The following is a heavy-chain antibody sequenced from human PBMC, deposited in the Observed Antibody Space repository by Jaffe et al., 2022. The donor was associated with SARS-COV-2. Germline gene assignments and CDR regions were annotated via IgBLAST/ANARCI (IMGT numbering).Heavy chain of an antibody. CDR1: GFIFGDYW. V-gene: IGHV3-7*01. J-gene: IGHJ4*02. CDR3: ATYCRSISCRSRLDY. Sequence: EVQLVESGGGLVQPGGSLRLSCAASGFIFGDYWMSWVRQAPGKGLEWVANIKQDGSEKLYVDSVKGRFTISRDNAENSLFLHMNSLRAEDTAVYYCATYCRSISCRSRLDYWGRGTLVTVSS. CDR2: IKQDGSEK. D-gene: IGHD2-2*01.